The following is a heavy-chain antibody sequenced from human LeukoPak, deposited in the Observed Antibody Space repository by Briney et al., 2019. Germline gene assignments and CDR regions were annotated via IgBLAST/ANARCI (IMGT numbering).Heavy chain of an antibody. CDR1: GHTFTSYG. V-gene: IGHV1-18*04. CDR2: ISAYNGNT. J-gene: IGHJ4*02. Sequence: ASVKVSCKASGHTFTSYGISWVRQAPGQGLEWMGWISAYNGNTNYAQKLQGRVTMTTDTSTSTAYMELRSLRSDDTAVYCCARAPITMVRGVILDFDYWGQGTLVTVSS. D-gene: IGHD3-10*01. CDR3: ARAPITMVRGVILDFDY.